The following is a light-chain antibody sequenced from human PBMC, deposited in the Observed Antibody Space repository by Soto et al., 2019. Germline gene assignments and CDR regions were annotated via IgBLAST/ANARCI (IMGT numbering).Light chain of an antibody. Sequence: QPVLTQSPSASASLGASVRLTCALSSGHSTYAIAWHQHHPEKGPPYLMNLDSDGSHSKGDGIPDRFSGSTSGAERYLTISSLQSEDEGDYYCQTWGTGIVVFGGGTKLTVL. CDR3: QTWGTGIVV. J-gene: IGLJ2*01. CDR1: SGHSTYA. CDR2: LDSDGSH. V-gene: IGLV4-69*01.